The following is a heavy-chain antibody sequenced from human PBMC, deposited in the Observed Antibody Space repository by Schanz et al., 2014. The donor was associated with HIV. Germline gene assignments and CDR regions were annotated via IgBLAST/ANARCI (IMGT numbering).Heavy chain of an antibody. CDR2: MRGSDDST. J-gene: IGHJ4*02. CDR3: AKTSYGWYFDY. CDR1: GFTFSSYG. Sequence: VQLVESGGGVVQPGRSLRLSCAASGFTFSSYGMHWVRQAPGKGLEWVSGMRGSDDSTFYADSVKGRFTISRDNSKNTLYFQMNSLRAEDTAIYYCAKTSYGWYFDYWGQGTLVIVSS. D-gene: IGHD6-19*01. V-gene: IGHV3-23*04.